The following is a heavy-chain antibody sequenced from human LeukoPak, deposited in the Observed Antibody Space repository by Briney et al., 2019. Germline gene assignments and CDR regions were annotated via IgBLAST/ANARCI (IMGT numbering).Heavy chain of an antibody. CDR3: ARASIVVVPAAMNWFDP. J-gene: IGHJ5*02. CDR2: INPNSGGT. D-gene: IGHD2-2*01. CDR1: GYTFTGYY. Sequence: ASVKVSCKASGYTFTGYYMHWVRQAPGQGLEWMGWINPNSGGTNYAQKFQGRVTMTRDTSISKAYMELSRLRSDDTAVYYCARASIVVVPAAMNWFDPWGQGTLVTVSS. V-gene: IGHV1-2*02.